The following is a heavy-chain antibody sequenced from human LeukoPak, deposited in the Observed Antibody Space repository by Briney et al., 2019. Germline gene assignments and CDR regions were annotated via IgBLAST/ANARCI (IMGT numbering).Heavy chain of an antibody. CDR1: GFTFSSYA. J-gene: IGHJ4*02. CDR2: ISYDGSNK. D-gene: IGHD6-13*01. V-gene: IGHV3-30*04. Sequence: PGGSLRLSCAASGFTFSSYAMHWVRQAPGKGLEWVAVISYDGSNKYYADSVKGRFTISRDNSKNTLYLQMNSLRAGDTAVYYCASTGYSSSWYYFDYWGQGTLVTVSS. CDR3: ASTGYSSSWYYFDY.